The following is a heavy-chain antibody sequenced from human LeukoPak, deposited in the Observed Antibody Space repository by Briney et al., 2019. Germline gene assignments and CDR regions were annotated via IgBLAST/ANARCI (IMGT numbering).Heavy chain of an antibody. CDR3: AKIVTVWYFDL. CDR2: IYYSGST. CDR1: GGSISSYY. Sequence: SETLSLTCTVSGGSISSYYWSWIRQPPGKGLEWIGYIYYSGSTNYNPSLKSRVTISVDTSKNQFSLKLSSVTAADTAVYYCAKIVTVWYFDLWGRGTLVTVSS. J-gene: IGHJ2*01. D-gene: IGHD1-26*01. V-gene: IGHV4-59*08.